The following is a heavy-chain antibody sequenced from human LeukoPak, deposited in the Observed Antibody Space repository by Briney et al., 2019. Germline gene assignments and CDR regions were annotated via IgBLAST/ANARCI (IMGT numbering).Heavy chain of an antibody. D-gene: IGHD3-9*01. J-gene: IGHJ5*02. CDR2: ISSSSSYI. CDR1: GFTFSSYS. V-gene: IGHV3-21*01. CDR3: ARDRRYFDWLLGEVEFDP. Sequence: GGSLRLSCAASGFTFSSYSMNWVRQAPGKGLEWVSSISSSSSYIYYADSVKGRFTISRDNAKNSLYLQMNSLRAEDTAVYYCARDRRYFDWLLGEVEFDPWGQGTLVTVSS.